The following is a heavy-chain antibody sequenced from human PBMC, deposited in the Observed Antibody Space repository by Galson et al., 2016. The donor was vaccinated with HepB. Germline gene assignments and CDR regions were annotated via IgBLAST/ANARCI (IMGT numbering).Heavy chain of an antibody. D-gene: IGHD3-10*01. CDR3: ARGRGSGSHNY. CDR1: GFTFSTYW. V-gene: IGHV3-74*01. CDR2: INSDGSST. J-gene: IGHJ4*02. Sequence: SLRLSCAASGFTFSTYWMHWVRQAPGKGLVWVSRINSDGSSTGFAESVKGRFTISRDNAKNTLYLQMNSLRAEDTAVYYCARGRGSGSHNYWGQGTLVTVSS.